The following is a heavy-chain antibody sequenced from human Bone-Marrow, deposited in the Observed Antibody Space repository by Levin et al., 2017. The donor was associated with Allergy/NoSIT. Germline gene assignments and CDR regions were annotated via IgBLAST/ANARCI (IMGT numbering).Heavy chain of an antibody. CDR3: VSLTYYDFWSGHSHKYGMDV. CDR1: GGTFSSYA. V-gene: IGHV1-69*13. J-gene: IGHJ6*02. Sequence: GASVKVSCKASGGTFSSYAISWVRQAPGQGLEWMGGIIPIFGTANYAQKFQGRVTITADESTSTAYMELSSLRSEDTAVYYCVSLTYYDFWSGHSHKYGMDVWGQGTTVTVSS. D-gene: IGHD3-3*01. CDR2: IIPIFGTA.